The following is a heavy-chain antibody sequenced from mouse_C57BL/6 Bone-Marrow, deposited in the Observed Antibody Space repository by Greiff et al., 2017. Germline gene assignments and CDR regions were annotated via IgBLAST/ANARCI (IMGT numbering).Heavy chain of an antibody. Sequence: EVKLVEPGGGLVKPGGSLKLSCAASGFTFSDYGMHWVRQAPEQGLEWVAYISSGSSAIYYADTVKGRFTISRDNANNTLFLQMTSLRSEDTAMYYCARGLLRSFDYWGQGTTLTVAS. CDR3: ARGLLRSFDY. CDR2: ISSGSSAI. V-gene: IGHV5-17*01. CDR1: GFTFSDYG. J-gene: IGHJ2*01. D-gene: IGHD1-1*01.